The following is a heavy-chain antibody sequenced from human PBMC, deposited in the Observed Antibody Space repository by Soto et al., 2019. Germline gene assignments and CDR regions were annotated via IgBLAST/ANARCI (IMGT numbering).Heavy chain of an antibody. V-gene: IGHV2-5*02. CDR3: AHRPRGFSYFDY. CDR2: IYWDDDE. J-gene: IGHJ4*02. Sequence: QITLKESGPTLVKPTQTLTLTCTFSGFSLTTRGVGVGWIRQPPGKALEWLALIYWDDDEGYSPSLKSRLTITKDTSKNQVVLTMTNMDPMDTATYYCAHRPRGFSYFDYWGQGTLVTVSS. D-gene: IGHD5-12*01. CDR1: GFSLTTRGVG.